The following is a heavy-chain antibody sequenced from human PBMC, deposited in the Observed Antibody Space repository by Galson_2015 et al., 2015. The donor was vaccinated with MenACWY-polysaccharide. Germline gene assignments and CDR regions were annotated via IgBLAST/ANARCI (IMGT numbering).Heavy chain of an antibody. CDR2: ISGSGGST. CDR1: GFTFSNYA. CDR3: AKDALNYYDSRGYYYPFDY. Sequence: SLRLSCAASGFTFSNYAMSWVRQAPGKGLEWVSAISGSGGSTYYADSVKGRFTISRDNSKSTLYLQMNSLRAEDTAVFYCAKDALNYYDSRGYYYPFDYWGQGTLVTVSS. J-gene: IGHJ4*02. V-gene: IGHV3-23*01. D-gene: IGHD3-22*01.